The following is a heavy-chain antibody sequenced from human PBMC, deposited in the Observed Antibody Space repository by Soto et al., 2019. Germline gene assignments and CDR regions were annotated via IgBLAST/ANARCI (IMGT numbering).Heavy chain of an antibody. CDR1: GFTFSSYA. Sequence: PGGSLRLSCAASGFTFSSYAMSWVRQAPGKGLEWVSAIIGSGGSTHYADSVRGRFTISRDNSKNALYLQMNSLRAEDTAVYYCAKDPVGVTRTFDVWGQGTLVTGSS. CDR3: AKDPVGVTRTFDV. V-gene: IGHV3-23*01. CDR2: IIGSGGST. J-gene: IGHJ4*02. D-gene: IGHD2-21*02.